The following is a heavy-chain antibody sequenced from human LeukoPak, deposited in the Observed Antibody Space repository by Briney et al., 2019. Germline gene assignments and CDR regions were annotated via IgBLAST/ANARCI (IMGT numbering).Heavy chain of an antibody. CDR3: AKDRGDHLFDY. J-gene: IGHJ4*02. D-gene: IGHD5-12*01. CDR2: ISAGSDSI. V-gene: IGHV3-23*01. CDR1: GFTFSNYA. Sequence: PGGSLRLSCAASGFTFSNYAMSWVRQAPGKGLEWVSVISAGSDSIYYTDSVKGRFTISRDNSQNTLYLQMKSLRAEDTALYYCAKDRGDHLFDYWGQGTLVTVSS.